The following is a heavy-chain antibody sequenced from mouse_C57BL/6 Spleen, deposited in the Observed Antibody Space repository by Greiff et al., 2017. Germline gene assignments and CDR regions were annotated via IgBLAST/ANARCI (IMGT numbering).Heavy chain of an antibody. V-gene: IGHV1-72*01. CDR1: GYTFTSYW. CDR3: ARPRYYYGSSYDRAMDY. J-gene: IGHJ4*01. CDR2: IDPNSGGT. Sequence: QVQLQQPGAELVKPGASVKLSCKASGYTFTSYWMHWVKQRPGRGLEGIGRIDPNSGGTKYNEKFKSKATLTVDKPSSTAYMQLSSLTSEDSAVYYCARPRYYYGSSYDRAMDYWGQGTSVTVSS. D-gene: IGHD1-1*01.